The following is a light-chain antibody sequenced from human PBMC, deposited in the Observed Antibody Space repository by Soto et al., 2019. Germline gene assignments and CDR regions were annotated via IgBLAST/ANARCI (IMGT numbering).Light chain of an antibody. J-gene: IGKJ3*01. CDR3: MQGTHWHPIT. CDR2: RVS. Sequence: DVVLTQSPLALPVTLGQPASISCRSSQSLVYSDGNTYLNWFHQRPGQSPRRLIYRVSNRDSGVPDRFSGSWSGTDFTLTISRVEAEDVGIYYCMQGTHWHPITFGPGTKVDIK. CDR1: QSLVYSDGNTY. V-gene: IGKV2-30*01.